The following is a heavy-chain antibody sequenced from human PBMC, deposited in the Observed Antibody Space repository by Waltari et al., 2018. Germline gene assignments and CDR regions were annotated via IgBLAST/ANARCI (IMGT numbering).Heavy chain of an antibody. Sequence: QVQLVQSGAEVKKPGASVKVSCQVSGYTLTELSMHWVRQAPGQGLEWMGGFDPEDGETIYAQKFQGRVTMTEDTSTDTAYMELSSLRSEDTAVYYCATDHGGYCSGGSCYSGWFDPWGQGTLVTVSS. V-gene: IGHV1-24*01. J-gene: IGHJ5*02. D-gene: IGHD2-15*01. CDR1: GYTLTELS. CDR2: FDPEDGET. CDR3: ATDHGGYCSGGSCYSGWFDP.